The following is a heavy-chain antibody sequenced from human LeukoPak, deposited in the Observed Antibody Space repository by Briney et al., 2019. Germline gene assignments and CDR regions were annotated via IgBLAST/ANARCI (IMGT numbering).Heavy chain of an antibody. CDR3: ARAVYGDYVNYFDP. Sequence: GGALRLSCAASGFTFSSYAMHWVRQAPGKGLEWVAVMSYDGSNKYYADSVKGRFTISRDNSKNTLYLQMNSLRAEDTAVYYCARAVYGDYVNYFDPWGQGTLVTVSS. CDR2: MSYDGSNK. CDR1: GFTFSSYA. J-gene: IGHJ5*02. V-gene: IGHV3-30-3*01. D-gene: IGHD4-17*01.